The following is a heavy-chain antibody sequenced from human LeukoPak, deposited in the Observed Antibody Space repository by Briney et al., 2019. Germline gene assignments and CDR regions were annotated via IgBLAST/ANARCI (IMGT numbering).Heavy chain of an antibody. Sequence: PGGSLRLSCAASGVTFSSYEMDWVRQAPGKGLEWVSYISSSGSTIYYADSVKDRFTISRDNAKNSLYLQMNSLRAEDTAVYYCAKEVTPDRSGFDAFDIWGQGTMVTVSS. D-gene: IGHD3-22*01. V-gene: IGHV3-48*03. CDR3: AKEVTPDRSGFDAFDI. J-gene: IGHJ3*02. CDR1: GVTFSSYE. CDR2: ISSSGSTI.